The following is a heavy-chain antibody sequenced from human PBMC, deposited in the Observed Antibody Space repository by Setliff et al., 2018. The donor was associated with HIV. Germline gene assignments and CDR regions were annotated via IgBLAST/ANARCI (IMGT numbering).Heavy chain of an antibody. CDR2: IYYTGIP. D-gene: IGHD2-15*01. CDR3: ARVSRLHPFDP. CDR1: GSSINSHH. V-gene: IGHV4-59*11. J-gene: IGHJ5*02. Sequence: LSLTCTVSGSSINSHHWSWIRQTPGKGLQWIGLIYYTGIPTYNPSLEGRITMSVDRSKNQFSLRLTSVTAADTAMYYCARVSRLHPFDPWGQGTLVTVSS.